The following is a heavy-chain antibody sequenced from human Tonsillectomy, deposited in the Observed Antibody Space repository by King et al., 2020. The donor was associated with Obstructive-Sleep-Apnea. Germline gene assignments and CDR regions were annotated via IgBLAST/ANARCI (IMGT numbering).Heavy chain of an antibody. CDR2: IYYSGST. CDR3: ASERDIYGMDV. CDR1: VGSISSTSYY. Sequence: LQLQESGPGLVKPSETLSLTCTVSVGSISSTSYYWGWSRQPPGKGLEWIGNIYYSGSTYYNPSLKSRVTISVDMSKNQFSLKLSSVHAADTAVYYCASERDIYGMDVWGQGTTVTVSS. V-gene: IGHV4-39*07. J-gene: IGHJ6*02.